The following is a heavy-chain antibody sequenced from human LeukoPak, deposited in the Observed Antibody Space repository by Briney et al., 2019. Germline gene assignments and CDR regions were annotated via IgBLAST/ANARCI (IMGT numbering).Heavy chain of an antibody. Sequence: PGRSLRLSCAASGFTFSSSGMHWVRQAPGKGLQWVAVISYDGSNKYYTNSVKDRFTISRDNSKNTVYLQMNSLRAEDTAVYYCAKGQPGGTQLPSWAPYYFDYWGQGTLVTVSS. J-gene: IGHJ4*02. CDR3: AKGQPGGTQLPSWAPYYFDY. V-gene: IGHV3-30*18. D-gene: IGHD5-18*01. CDR2: ISYDGSNK. CDR1: GFTFSSSG.